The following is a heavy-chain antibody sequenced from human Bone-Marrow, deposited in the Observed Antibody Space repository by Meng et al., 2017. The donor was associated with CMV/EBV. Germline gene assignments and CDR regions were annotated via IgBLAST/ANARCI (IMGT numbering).Heavy chain of an antibody. D-gene: IGHD4-23*01. CDR3: TRERLRWQPFHY. J-gene: IGHJ4*02. CDR1: GFTFDDYA. CDR2: ISWNSGSI. Sequence: GGSLRLSCAASGFTFDDYAMHWVRQAPGKGLEWVSGISWNSGSIGYADSVKGRFTISRDNARNSLYLQMNSLRAEDTAVYYCTRERLRWQPFHYWGQGTLVTVSS. V-gene: IGHV3-9*01.